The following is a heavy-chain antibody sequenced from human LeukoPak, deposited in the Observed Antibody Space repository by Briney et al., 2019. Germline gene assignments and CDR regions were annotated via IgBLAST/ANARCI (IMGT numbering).Heavy chain of an antibody. Sequence: SETLSLTCAVYGVSFSGYYWSWIRQPPGKGLEWIGEINHSGSTNYNPSLKSRFTISVDASKNQFSLKLSTVTAADTAVYHCARGHTVTTPPLRYSGQGTLVTVSS. CDR3: ARGHTVTTPPLRY. J-gene: IGHJ4*02. CDR2: INHSGST. V-gene: IGHV4-34*01. CDR1: GVSFSGYY. D-gene: IGHD4-17*01.